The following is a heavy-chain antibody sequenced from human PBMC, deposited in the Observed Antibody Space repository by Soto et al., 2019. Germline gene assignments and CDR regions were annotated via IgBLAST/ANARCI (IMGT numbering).Heavy chain of an antibody. D-gene: IGHD6-13*01. CDR3: AKDSSSWPQFDFDY. CDR2: ISGSGGST. CDR1: GGSISSSN. J-gene: IGHJ4*02. Sequence: PSETLSLTCAVSGGSISSSNWSSWVRQAPGKGLEWVSAISGSGGSTYYADSVKGRFTISRDNSKNTLYLQMNSLRAEDTAVYYCAKDSSSWPQFDFDYWGQGTLVTVSS. V-gene: IGHV3-23*01.